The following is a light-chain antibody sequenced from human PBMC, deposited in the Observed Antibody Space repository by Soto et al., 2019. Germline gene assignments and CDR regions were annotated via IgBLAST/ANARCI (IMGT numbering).Light chain of an antibody. Sequence: EIVLTQSPGTLSLSPGESATLSCRASQSVSSSYLAWYQKKPGQAPRLLIYGASSRATGIADRFSGSGSGTDFTLTISRLEPEDFAVYYCQQYGSSPFTFGPGTKVVIK. CDR3: QQYGSSPFT. V-gene: IGKV3-20*01. CDR2: GAS. CDR1: QSVSSSY. J-gene: IGKJ3*01.